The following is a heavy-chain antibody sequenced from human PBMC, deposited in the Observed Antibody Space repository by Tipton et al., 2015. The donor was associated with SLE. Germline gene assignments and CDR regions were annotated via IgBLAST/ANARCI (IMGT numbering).Heavy chain of an antibody. J-gene: IGHJ3*02. CDR1: GGSFSGSD. CDR3: ARDAYSSGWHDAFDI. D-gene: IGHD6-19*01. CDR2: IYSGGST. Sequence: SLRLSCAVFGGSFSGSDWSWIRQPPGKGLEWVSVIYSGGSTYYADSVKGRFTISRDNSKNTLYLQMNSLRAEDTAVYYCARDAYSSGWHDAFDIWGQGTMVTVSS. V-gene: IGHV3-53*05.